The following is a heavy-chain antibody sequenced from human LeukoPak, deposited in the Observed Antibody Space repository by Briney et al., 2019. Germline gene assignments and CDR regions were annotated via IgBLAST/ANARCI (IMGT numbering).Heavy chain of an antibody. CDR3: AKGHDYGDYLFDY. Sequence: PGGSLRLSCAASGFTFSSYGMSWVRQAPGKGLEWVPTISRSGSSTYYADSVKGRFTISRDNSKNTLYLQMDSLRAADTAEFYCAKGHDYGDYLFDYWGQGTLVTVSS. V-gene: IGHV3-23*01. CDR1: GFTFSSYG. D-gene: IGHD4-17*01. CDR2: ISRSGSST. J-gene: IGHJ4*02.